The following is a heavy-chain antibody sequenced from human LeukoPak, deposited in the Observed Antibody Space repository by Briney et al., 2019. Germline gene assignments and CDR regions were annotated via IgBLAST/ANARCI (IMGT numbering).Heavy chain of an antibody. CDR3: ARVVAAAGSYYYYYMDV. J-gene: IGHJ6*03. D-gene: IGHD6-13*01. Sequence: SVKVSCKASGGTFSSYAISWVRQAPGQGLEWMGGIIPIFGTANYAQKFQGRVMITTDESTSTAYMELSSLRSEDTAVYYCARVVAAAGSYYYYYMDVWGKGTTVTVSS. CDR2: IIPIFGTA. CDR1: GGTFSSYA. V-gene: IGHV1-69*05.